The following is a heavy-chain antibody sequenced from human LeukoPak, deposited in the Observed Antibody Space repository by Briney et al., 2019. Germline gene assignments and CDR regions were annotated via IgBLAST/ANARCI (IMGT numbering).Heavy chain of an antibody. D-gene: IGHD4-11*01. CDR1: GYSISSGYY. J-gene: IGHJ6*03. CDR3: ARWGWYYSNSPAGGYYYYMDV. V-gene: IGHV4-38-2*02. Sequence: SETLSLTCTVSGYSISSGYYWGWIRQPPGKGLEWIGSIYHSGSTYYNPSLKSRVTISVDTSKNQFSLQLNSVTPEDTAVYYCARWGWYYSNSPAGGYYYYMDVWGKGTTVTVSS. CDR2: IYHSGST.